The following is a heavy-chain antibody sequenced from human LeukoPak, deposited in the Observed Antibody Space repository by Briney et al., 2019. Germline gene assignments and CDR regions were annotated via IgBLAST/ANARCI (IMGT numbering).Heavy chain of an antibody. CDR3: AKLPGFKYGSGSYFDY. D-gene: IGHD3-10*01. CDR2: MNPNSGNT. Sequence: ASVKVSCKASGYTFTSYDINWVRQATGQGLEWMGWMNPNSGNTGYAQKFQGRVTMTRNTSISTAYMELNSLRAEDTAVYYCAKLPGFKYGSGSYFDYWGQGTLVTVSS. J-gene: IGHJ4*02. CDR1: GYTFTSYD. V-gene: IGHV1-8*01.